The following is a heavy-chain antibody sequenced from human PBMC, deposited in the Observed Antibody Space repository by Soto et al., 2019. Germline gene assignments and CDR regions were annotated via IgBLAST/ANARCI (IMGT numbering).Heavy chain of an antibody. J-gene: IGHJ4*02. CDR1: GYTFTSSG. CDR2: ISAYKGET. V-gene: IGHV1-18*01. D-gene: IGHD1-26*01. Sequence: QVQLVQSGAEVKKPGASVKVSCKASGYTFTSSGFSWVRQAPGQGLEWMAWISAYKGETHYAQKFQGRVTITTHTSTSTSYMELRSLRSDDPAVYYCARDSGSYLYVSDWGQGTLVTVSS. CDR3: ARDSGSYLYVSD.